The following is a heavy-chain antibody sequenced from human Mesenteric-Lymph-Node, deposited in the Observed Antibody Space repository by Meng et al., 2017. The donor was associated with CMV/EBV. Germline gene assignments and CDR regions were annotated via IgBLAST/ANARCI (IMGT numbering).Heavy chain of an antibody. V-gene: IGHV3-21*01. J-gene: IGHJ4*02. D-gene: IGHD1-26*01. CDR1: GFIFSTYS. Sequence: GGSLRLSCAASGFIFSTYSMNWVRQAPGKGLEWVSSISSSSSFINYADSVKGRFTISRDNAKNSLYLQMNSLRAEDTAVYYCASEGVGATTYSLYYFDYWGQGTLVTVSS. CDR2: ISSSSSFI. CDR3: ASEGVGATTYSLYYFDY.